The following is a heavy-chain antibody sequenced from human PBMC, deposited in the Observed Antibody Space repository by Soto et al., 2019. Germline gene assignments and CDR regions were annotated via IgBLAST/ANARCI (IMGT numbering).Heavy chain of an antibody. Sequence: SETLSLTCAVSGGSVSSGPYSWSWIRRPPGKGLEWIGYIYHTGSTYLNPSLKSRVTISVDRSKNQFSLKLSSVTAADTAVYYCARASGCSGDSCAFDPWGQGTLVTVSS. D-gene: IGHD2-15*01. J-gene: IGHJ5*02. V-gene: IGHV4-30-2*01. CDR3: ARASGCSGDSCAFDP. CDR2: IYHTGST. CDR1: GGSVSSGPYS.